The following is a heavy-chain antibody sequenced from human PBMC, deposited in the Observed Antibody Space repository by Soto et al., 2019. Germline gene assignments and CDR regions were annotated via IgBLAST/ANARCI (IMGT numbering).Heavy chain of an antibody. Sequence: ASVKVSCKASGYTFTSYGISWVRQAPGQGLEWMGWISAYNGNTNYAQKLQGRVTMTTDTSTSTAYMELRSLRSDDTAVYYCARDMGIVVVPAAVLQGGGYYYYYGMDVWGQGTTVTVSS. D-gene: IGHD2-2*03. CDR1: GYTFTSYG. CDR3: ARDMGIVVVPAAVLQGGGYYYYYGMDV. CDR2: ISAYNGNT. V-gene: IGHV1-18*04. J-gene: IGHJ6*02.